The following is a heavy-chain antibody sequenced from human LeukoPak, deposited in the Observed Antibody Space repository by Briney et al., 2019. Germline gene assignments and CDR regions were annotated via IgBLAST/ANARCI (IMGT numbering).Heavy chain of an antibody. Sequence: PGGSLRLSCAASGFPFSSYVMSWVRQTPGKGLQWVSTITDTGDATYYADSVKGRFTISRDNSRNTLYLQMDSLRAEDAAVYHCATDEANCSGGSCYSFTYWGQGTLVTVSS. V-gene: IGHV3-23*01. D-gene: IGHD2-15*01. J-gene: IGHJ4*02. CDR1: GFPFSSYV. CDR2: ITDTGDAT. CDR3: ATDEANCSGGSCYSFTY.